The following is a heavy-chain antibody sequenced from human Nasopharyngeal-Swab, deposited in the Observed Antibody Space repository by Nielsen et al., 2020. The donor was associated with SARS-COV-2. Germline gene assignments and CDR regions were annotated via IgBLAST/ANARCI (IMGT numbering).Heavy chain of an antibody. CDR1: GGSISGGGYY. J-gene: IGHJ6*03. Sequence: SETLSLTCTVSGGSISGGGYYWSWIRQHPGKGLEWIGYIYYSGRTYYNPSLKSRVTISVDTSKNQFSLKLSSVTAADTAVYYCARAGDFWSGWSANYYMDVWGKGTTVTVSS. D-gene: IGHD3-3*01. V-gene: IGHV4-31*03. CDR2: IYYSGRT. CDR3: ARAGDFWSGWSANYYMDV.